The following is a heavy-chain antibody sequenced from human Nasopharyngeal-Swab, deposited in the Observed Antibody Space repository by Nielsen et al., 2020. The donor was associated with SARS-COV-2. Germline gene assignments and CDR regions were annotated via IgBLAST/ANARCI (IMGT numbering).Heavy chain of an antibody. CDR3: ARDIDSSGYSGYWYFDL. CDR2: IYSGGST. D-gene: IGHD3-22*01. Sequence: GGSLRLSCAASGFTVSSNYMSWVRQAPGKGLEWVSVIYSGGSTYYADSVKGRFTISRDNSKNSLYLQMNSLRAEDTAVYYCARDIDSSGYSGYWYFDLWGRGTLVTVSS. V-gene: IGHV3-53*01. CDR1: GFTVSSNY. J-gene: IGHJ2*01.